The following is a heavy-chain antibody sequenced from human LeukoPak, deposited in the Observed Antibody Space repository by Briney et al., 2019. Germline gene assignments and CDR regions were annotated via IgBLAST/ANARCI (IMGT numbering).Heavy chain of an antibody. V-gene: IGHV1-8*01. J-gene: IGHJ5*02. D-gene: IGHD6-19*01. Sequence: ASVKVSCKASGYTFTSYDINWVRQATGQGLGWMGWMNLNSGNTGYAQKFQGRVTMTRNTSISTAYMELSSLRSEDTAVYYCARTSSGWYGGSFDPWGQGTLVTVSS. CDR3: ARTSSGWYGGSFDP. CDR1: GYTFTSYD. CDR2: MNLNSGNT.